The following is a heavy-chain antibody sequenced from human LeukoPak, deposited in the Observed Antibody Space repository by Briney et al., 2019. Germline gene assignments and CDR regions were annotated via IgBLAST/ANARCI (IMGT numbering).Heavy chain of an antibody. Sequence: SETLSLTCTVSGGSISSYYWSWIRQPPGKGLEWIGYIYYSGSTNYNPSLKSRVTISVDTSKNQFSLKLSSVTAADTAVYYCARDRLVPAAIGTFDYWGQGTLVTVSS. CDR2: IYYSGST. V-gene: IGHV4-59*12. D-gene: IGHD2-2*01. CDR3: ARDRLVPAAIGTFDY. CDR1: GGSISSYY. J-gene: IGHJ4*02.